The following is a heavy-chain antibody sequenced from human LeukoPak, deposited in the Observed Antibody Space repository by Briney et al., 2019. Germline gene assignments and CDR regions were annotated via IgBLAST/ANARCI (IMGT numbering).Heavy chain of an antibody. V-gene: IGHV3-23*01. CDR1: GFTFSGYA. Sequence: GGSLRLSCAASGFTFSGYAMTWVRQAPGKGLEWVSSITGGGDTTYYADSVRGRFTIPRDNSKNTLSLQTNSLRAEDTAVYYCAKQRSEVVVAATNYWGQGTLVTVSS. CDR3: AKQRSEVVVAATNY. J-gene: IGHJ4*02. CDR2: ITGGGDTT. D-gene: IGHD2-15*01.